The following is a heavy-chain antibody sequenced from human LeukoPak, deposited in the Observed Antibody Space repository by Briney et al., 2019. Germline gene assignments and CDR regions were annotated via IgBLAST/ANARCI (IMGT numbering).Heavy chain of an antibody. CDR3: ARVGPDVTTIDY. CDR2: INPNSGGT. Sequence: ASVKVSCKASGYTFTGYYMHWVRPAPGQGLAWMGWINPNSGGTNYAQKFQGRVTMTRDTSISTAYMELSRLRSDDTAVYYCARVGPDVTTIDYWGQGTLVTVSS. D-gene: IGHD1-1*01. J-gene: IGHJ4*02. V-gene: IGHV1-2*02. CDR1: GYTFTGYY.